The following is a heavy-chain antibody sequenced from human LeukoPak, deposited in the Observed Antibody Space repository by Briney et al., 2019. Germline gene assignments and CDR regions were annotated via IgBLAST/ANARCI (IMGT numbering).Heavy chain of an antibody. CDR1: GGSISTYY. D-gene: IGHD2-21*02. CDR2: ISYGNT. V-gene: IGHV4-59*01. J-gene: IGHJ4*02. CDR3: ARAAVVTFFDY. Sequence: SETLSLTCSVSGGSISTYYWNWIRQTPGKGLEWIGHISYGNTDYNPSLKSRVTISVDTSKNQFSLKLSSVTAADTAVYYCARAAVVTFFDYWGQGTLVTVSS.